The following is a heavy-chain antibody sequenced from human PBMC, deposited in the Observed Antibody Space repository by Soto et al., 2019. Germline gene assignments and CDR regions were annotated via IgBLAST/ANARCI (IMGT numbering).Heavy chain of an antibody. Sequence: GGSPRLSCAASGFTFSSYAMHWVRQAPGKGLEYVSAISSNGGSTYYANSVKGRFTISRDNSKNTLYLQMGSLRAEDMAVYYCARSPSPFFGYEGDYYFDYWGQGTLVTVSS. D-gene: IGHD5-12*01. J-gene: IGHJ4*02. CDR2: ISSNGGST. CDR3: ARSPSPFFGYEGDYYFDY. CDR1: GFTFSSYA. V-gene: IGHV3-64*01.